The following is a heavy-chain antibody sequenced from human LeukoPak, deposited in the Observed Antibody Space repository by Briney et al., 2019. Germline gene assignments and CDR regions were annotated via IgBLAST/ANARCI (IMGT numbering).Heavy chain of an antibody. V-gene: IGHV3-7*01. Sequence: GGSLRLSCAASGFTFSTYWMSWVRQAPGKGLEWVANTKEDGGEKYYVDSVKGRFTISRDNAENSLYLQMNSLGAEDTAVYYCARRSVAGSLDYWGQGTLVTVSS. J-gene: IGHJ4*02. CDR3: ARRSVAGSLDY. D-gene: IGHD6-19*01. CDR1: GFTFSTYW. CDR2: TKEDGGEK.